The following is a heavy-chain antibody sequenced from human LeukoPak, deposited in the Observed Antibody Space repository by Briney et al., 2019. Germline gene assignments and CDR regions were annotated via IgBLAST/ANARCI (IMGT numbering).Heavy chain of an antibody. CDR1: GFTFSSYS. J-gene: IGHJ3*01. V-gene: IGHV3-21*01. Sequence: PGGSLRLSCAASGFTFSSYSMDWVRQAPGKGLEWVSSISSSSSYMYYADSVKGRFTISRDNAKHSLYLQMDSLRDEDTAVYYCAREDDDWGPNTFDVWGQGTVVTVSS. CDR3: AREDDDWGPNTFDV. D-gene: IGHD7-27*01. CDR2: ISSSSSYM.